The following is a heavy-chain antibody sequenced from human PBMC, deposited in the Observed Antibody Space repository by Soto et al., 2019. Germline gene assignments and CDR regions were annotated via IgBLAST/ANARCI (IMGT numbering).Heavy chain of an antibody. CDR1: GGSISSGGYS. CDR2: IYHSGST. V-gene: IGHV4-30-2*01. CDR3: ARDRVSSGMDV. Sequence: QLQLQESGSGLVKPSQTLSLTCAVSGGSISSGGYSWSWIRQPPGKGLEWIGYIYHSGSTYYNQSLKSRVTIPVDRSKNQFSLKLSSVTAADTAVYYCARDRVSSGMDVWGQGTTVTVSS. D-gene: IGHD3-10*01. J-gene: IGHJ6*02.